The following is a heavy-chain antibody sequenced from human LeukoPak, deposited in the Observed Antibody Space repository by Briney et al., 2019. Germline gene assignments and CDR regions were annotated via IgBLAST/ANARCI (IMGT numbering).Heavy chain of an antibody. D-gene: IGHD6-19*01. V-gene: IGHV3-23*01. CDR2: ISSRGDST. Sequence: PGGSLILSCEASGFIFSNYAMSWVRQVPGGGLEWVSTISSRGDSTYVADSVKGRFTISRDNSKNSLYLQMNTVRAEDTAVYYCVKGPRPDITVAHTVENWGQGTLVTVSS. CDR1: GFIFSNYA. CDR3: VKGPRPDITVAHTVEN. J-gene: IGHJ4*02.